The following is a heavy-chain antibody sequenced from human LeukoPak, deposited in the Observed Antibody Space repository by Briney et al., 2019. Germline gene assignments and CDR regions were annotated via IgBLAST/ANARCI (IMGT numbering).Heavy chain of an antibody. CDR1: GGSISSYY. CDR2: IYTSGST. CDR3: ARSPHKYSSSKDFDY. D-gene: IGHD6-6*01. J-gene: IGHJ4*02. V-gene: IGHV4-4*07. Sequence: SETLSLTCTVSGGSISSYYWSWIRQPAGKGLEWIWRIYTSGSTNYNPSLKSRVTMSVDTSKNQFSLKLSSVTAADTAVYYCARSPHKYSSSKDFDYWGQGTLVTVSS.